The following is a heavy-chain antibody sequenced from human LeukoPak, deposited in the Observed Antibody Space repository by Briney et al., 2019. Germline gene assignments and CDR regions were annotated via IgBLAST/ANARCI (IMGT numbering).Heavy chain of an antibody. CDR1: GFTFSSYA. J-gene: IGHJ4*02. CDR2: ISYDGSNK. Sequence: GGSLRLSCAASGFTFSSYAMHWVRQAPGKGLEWVAVISYDGSNKYYADSVKGRFTISRDNSKNTLYLQMNSLRADDTAVFYCARDLVGATGYWGQGTLVTVSS. CDR3: ARDLVGATGY. D-gene: IGHD1-26*01. V-gene: IGHV3-30*04.